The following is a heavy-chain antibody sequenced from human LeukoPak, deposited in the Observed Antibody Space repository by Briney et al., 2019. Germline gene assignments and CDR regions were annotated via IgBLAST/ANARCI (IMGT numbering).Heavy chain of an antibody. CDR2: IYAGGRT. CDR3: AELYNGSYYS. J-gene: IGHJ4*02. D-gene: IGHD1-26*01. V-gene: IGHV3-53*01. Sequence: PGGSLRLSCAASGFTVSSNYMSWVRQVPGKGLEWVSIIYAGGRTYFPDSVKSRFTISRDNSQNMLYLQLNSLRAEDTAVYYCAELYNGSYYSWGQGTLVTVSS. CDR1: GFTVSSNY.